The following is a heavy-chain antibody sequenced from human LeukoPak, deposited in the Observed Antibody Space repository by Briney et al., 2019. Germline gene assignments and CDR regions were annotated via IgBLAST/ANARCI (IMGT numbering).Heavy chain of an antibody. CDR2: ISYGGKA. D-gene: IGHD5-12*01. Sequence: PSQTLALTFAVSGDSISSGGYWWSWIRPHPGKGPEWIGYISYGGKADYNPSLKSRVAISADTPKNQFSLKLSSTTAADTAVYYCARAPVATPSEFDYWGQGTLVTVSS. CDR1: GDSISSGGYW. V-gene: IGHV4-31*11. J-gene: IGHJ4*02. CDR3: ARAPVATPSEFDY.